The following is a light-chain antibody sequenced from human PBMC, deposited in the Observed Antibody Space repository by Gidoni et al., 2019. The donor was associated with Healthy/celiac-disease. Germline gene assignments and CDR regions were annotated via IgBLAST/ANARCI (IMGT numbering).Light chain of an antibody. Sequence: EIVLTQSPGTLSLSPGERATHSCRASQCVSSSYLAWYQQKPGQAPRLLIYGASSRATGIPDRFSGSGSVTDFTLTISRLEPEDFAVYYCQQYGSSLYTFGQXTKLEIK. CDR3: QQYGSSLYT. V-gene: IGKV3-20*01. CDR2: GAS. J-gene: IGKJ2*01. CDR1: QCVSSSY.